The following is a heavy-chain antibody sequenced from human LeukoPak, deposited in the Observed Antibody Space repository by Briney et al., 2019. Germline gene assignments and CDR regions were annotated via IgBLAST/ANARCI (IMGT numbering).Heavy chain of an antibody. CDR3: AKDRTWGLDY. J-gene: IGHJ4*02. CDR2: ISGNGGTT. Sequence: HPGGSLRLSCAASGFSFSSYAMSWVRQAPGKGLEWVSAISGNGGTTYYSDSVKGRFTISRDNSKNTLYLQMNSLRVEDTAVYYCAKDRTWGLDYWGQGTLVTVSS. D-gene: IGHD7-27*01. V-gene: IGHV3-23*01. CDR1: GFSFSSYA.